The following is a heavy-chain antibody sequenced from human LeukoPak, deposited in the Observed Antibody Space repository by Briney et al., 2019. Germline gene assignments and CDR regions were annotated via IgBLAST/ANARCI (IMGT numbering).Heavy chain of an antibody. CDR3: ARDRGYDFWSGSFDL. CDR2: IGTGGDT. J-gene: IGHJ2*01. Sequence: GGSLRLSCEASGFSFNSYDMHWVRQVTGTGLESVSAIGTGGDTYYADFVKGRFTISRGNAKKSFYLEMNCLSAGDTAVYYCARDRGYDFWSGSFDLWGRGTLVTVSS. D-gene: IGHD3-3*01. CDR1: GFSFNSYD. V-gene: IGHV3-13*01.